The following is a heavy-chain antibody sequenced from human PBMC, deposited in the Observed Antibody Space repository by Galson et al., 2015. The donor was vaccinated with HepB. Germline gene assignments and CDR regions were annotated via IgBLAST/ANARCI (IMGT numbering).Heavy chain of an antibody. CDR1: GYTFNSYG. CDR3: TKDRPFLSVAPTLYYFDH. D-gene: IGHD5-12*01. Sequence: SVKVSCKASGYTFNSYGISWVRQAPGRGLEWMGWVSAYNGDTESAQTFQDRVIMTTDASTTTAYLELRSLTSDDTAVYYCTKDRPFLSVAPTLYYFDHWGQGTLVTVSS. CDR2: VSAYNGDT. V-gene: IGHV1-18*01. J-gene: IGHJ4*02.